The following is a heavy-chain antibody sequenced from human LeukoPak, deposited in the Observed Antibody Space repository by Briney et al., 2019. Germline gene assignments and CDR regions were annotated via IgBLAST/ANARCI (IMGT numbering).Heavy chain of an antibody. CDR3: ARAPDPTYYYDSRNWSDP. D-gene: IGHD3-22*01. Sequence: PGGSLRLSCAASGFTFSSYNMNWVRQAPGKGLEWVSYISSSSSTMYYADSVKGRFTISRDNAKNSLYLQMHSLRDDDTAVYYCARAPDPTYYYDSRNWSDPWGQGTLVTVSS. CDR2: ISSSSSTM. V-gene: IGHV3-48*02. J-gene: IGHJ5*01. CDR1: GFTFSSYN.